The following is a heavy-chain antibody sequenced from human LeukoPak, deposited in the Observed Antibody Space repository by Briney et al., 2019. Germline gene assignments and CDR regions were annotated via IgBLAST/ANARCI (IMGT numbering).Heavy chain of an antibody. CDR2: IYHSGTT. V-gene: IGHV4-28*01. J-gene: IGHJ4*02. CDR1: GYSITSSSW. Sequence: SDTLSLTCAVSGYSITSSSWWGWIRQPPGKGLEWIGYIYHSGTTYYNPSLQSRVTMSVDASKNQFSLKLSSVTAVDTAVYYCARKENVYYYFDYWGQGTLVTVSS. CDR3: ARKENVYYYFDY. D-gene: IGHD3-10*01.